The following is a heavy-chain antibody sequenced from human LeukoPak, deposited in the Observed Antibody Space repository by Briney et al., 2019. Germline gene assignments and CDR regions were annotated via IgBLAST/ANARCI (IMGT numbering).Heavy chain of an antibody. CDR3: ARMYYDILTGYYSYIDY. V-gene: IGHV1-46*01. CDR2: INPSGGST. Sequence: ASAKVSCKASGYTFTSYYMHWVRQAPGQGLEWMGIINPSGGSTSYAQKFQGRVTMTRDTSTSTVYMELSSLRSEDTAVYYCARMYYDILTGYYSYIDYWGQGTLVTVSS. D-gene: IGHD3-9*01. CDR1: GYTFTSYY. J-gene: IGHJ4*02.